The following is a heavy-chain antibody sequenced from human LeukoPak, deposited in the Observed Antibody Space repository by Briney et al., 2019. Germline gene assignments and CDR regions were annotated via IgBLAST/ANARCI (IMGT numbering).Heavy chain of an antibody. CDR2: INHSGST. CDR1: GVSISSSNSY. CDR3: ARARSRGAARRGYFDY. Sequence: PSETLSLTCTVSGVSISSSNSYWGWIRQPPGKGLEWIGEINHSGSTNYNPSLKSRVTISVDTSKNQFSLKLSSVTAADTAVYYCARARSRGAARRGYFDYWGQGTLVTVSS. D-gene: IGHD6-6*01. J-gene: IGHJ4*02. V-gene: IGHV4-39*07.